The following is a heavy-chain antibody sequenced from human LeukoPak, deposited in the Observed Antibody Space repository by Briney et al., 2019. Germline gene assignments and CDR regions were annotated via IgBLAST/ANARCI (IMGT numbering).Heavy chain of an antibody. CDR1: GFTFSSYA. CDR3: AKDRDLDYYYYYMDV. V-gene: IGHV3-64*01. Sequence: GGSLRLSCAASGFTFSSYAMHWVRQAPGKGLEYVSAISGNGGSTYYANSVKGRFTISRDNSKNTLYLQMGSLRAEDMAVYYCAKDRDLDYYYYYMDVWGKGTTVTVSS. CDR2: ISGNGGST. J-gene: IGHJ6*03.